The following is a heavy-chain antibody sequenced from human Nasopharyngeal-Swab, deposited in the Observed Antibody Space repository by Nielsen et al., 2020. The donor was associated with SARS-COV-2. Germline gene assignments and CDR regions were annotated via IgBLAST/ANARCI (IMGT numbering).Heavy chain of an antibody. CDR1: GGSFSGYY. V-gene: IGHV4-34*01. CDR3: ARGRSRSSWNDY. CDR2: INHSGST. J-gene: IGHJ4*02. Sequence: SETLSLTCAVYGGSFSGYYWSWIRQPPGKGLEWIGEINHSGSTNYNPSLKSRVTISVDTSKNQFSLKLSSVTAADTAVYYCARGRSRSSWNDYGGQETRVTFSA. D-gene: IGHD6-13*01.